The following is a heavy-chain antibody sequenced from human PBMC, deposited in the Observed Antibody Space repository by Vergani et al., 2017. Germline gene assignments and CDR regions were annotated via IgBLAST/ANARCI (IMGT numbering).Heavy chain of an antibody. D-gene: IGHD3-10*01. J-gene: IGHJ6*03. Sequence: QEQLLQSGGGVVQPGGSLRLSCAASGFTFSSYGMHWVREAPGKGLEWGAVISYDGSNKYYADSVKGGFTSSRDNSKNTLYMKMNSLRAEDTAVYYCAKSGSGELFNARVHYYYMDVWGKGTTVTVSS. CDR2: ISYDGSNK. CDR3: AKSGSGELFNARVHYYYMDV. CDR1: GFTFSSYG. V-gene: IGHV3-30*18.